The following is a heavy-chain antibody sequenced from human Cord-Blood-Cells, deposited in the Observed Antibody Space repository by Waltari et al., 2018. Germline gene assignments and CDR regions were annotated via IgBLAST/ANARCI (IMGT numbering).Heavy chain of an antibody. J-gene: IGHJ4*02. D-gene: IGHD6-6*01. CDR2: INHSGST. Sequence: QVQLQQWGAGLLKPSETLSLTGAVYGGSFSGYYWSWIRQPPGKGLEWIGEINHSGSTNYNPSLKSRVTISVDTSKNQFSLKLSSVTAADTAVYYCARSSSIAARGWDYWGQGTLVTVSS. CDR3: ARSSSIAARGWDY. CDR1: GGSFSGYY. V-gene: IGHV4-34*01.